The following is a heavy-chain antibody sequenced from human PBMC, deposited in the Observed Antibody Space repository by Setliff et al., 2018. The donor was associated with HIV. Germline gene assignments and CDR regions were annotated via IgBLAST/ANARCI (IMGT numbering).Heavy chain of an antibody. CDR1: GFTFSSYA. CDR2: ISYDGSNK. CDR3: AKDMSALWFGELLFHYYGMDV. V-gene: IGHV3-30*01. D-gene: IGHD3-10*01. Sequence: PGGSLRLSCAASGFTFSSYAMHWVRQAPGKGLEWVAVISYDGSNKYYADSVKGRFTISRDNSKNTLYLQMNSLRAEDTALYYCAKDMSALWFGELLFHYYGMDVWGQGTTVTVSS. J-gene: IGHJ6*02.